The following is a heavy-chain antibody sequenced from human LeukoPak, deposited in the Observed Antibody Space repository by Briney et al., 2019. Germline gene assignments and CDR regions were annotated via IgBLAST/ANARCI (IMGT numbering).Heavy chain of an antibody. D-gene: IGHD2-2*01. CDR1: GGSMNDYY. J-gene: IGHJ5*02. CDR2: IFDIGNT. Sequence: SSETLSPTCTVSGGSMNDYYWTWVRQPPGRGLEWIGYIFDIGNTNYNPSLKSRVTISLDASKNQFSLRLNSVTAADTAVYYCAKGMMPDWFDPWGQGTLVTVSS. CDR3: AKGMMPDWFDP. V-gene: IGHV4-59*01.